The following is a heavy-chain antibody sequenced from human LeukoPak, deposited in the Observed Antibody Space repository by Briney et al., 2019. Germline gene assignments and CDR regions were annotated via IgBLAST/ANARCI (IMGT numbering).Heavy chain of an antibody. CDR3: ARDLAYYYDSSGPDY. Sequence: PGGSLRLSCEASGFTFSSYSMNWVRQAAGKGLEWVSSISSSSSYIYYADSVKGRFTISRDNAKNSLYLQMNSLRAEDPAVYYCARDLAYYYDSSGPDYWGQGTLVTVSS. V-gene: IGHV3-21*01. CDR1: GFTFSSYS. J-gene: IGHJ4*02. CDR2: ISSSSSYI. D-gene: IGHD3-22*01.